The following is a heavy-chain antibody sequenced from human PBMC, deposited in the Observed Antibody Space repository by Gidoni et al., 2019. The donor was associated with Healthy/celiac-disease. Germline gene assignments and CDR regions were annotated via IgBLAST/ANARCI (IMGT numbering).Heavy chain of an antibody. J-gene: IGHJ3*02. V-gene: IGHV4-34*01. CDR2: IKHSGST. CDR3: ARGRFDYCDSSGYPWAFDI. CDR1: GGSFSGYY. Sequence: QVQLQQWGAGLSKPSETLSLTRAVHGGSFSGYYWSWVRRPPGKGLEGIGEIKHSGSTNYNPSLKSRVTISVDTAKNQFSLKLSSVTAADTAVYYCARGRFDYCDSSGYPWAFDIWGQGTMVTVSS. D-gene: IGHD3-22*01.